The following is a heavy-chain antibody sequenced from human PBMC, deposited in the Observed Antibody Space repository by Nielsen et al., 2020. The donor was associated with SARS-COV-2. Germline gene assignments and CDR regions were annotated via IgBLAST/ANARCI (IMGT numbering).Heavy chain of an antibody. V-gene: IGHV3-33*01. Sequence: GGSLRLSCATSGFTFSGFGMHWVRQAPGKGLEWLAVIWFDGSNTYYADSVKGRFTISRDNSKNTLYLQMNSLRAEDTAVYYCATLTLTLYCSSTSCHFDYWGQGTLVTVSS. CDR3: ATLTLTLYCSSTSCHFDY. J-gene: IGHJ4*02. CDR2: IWFDGSNT. D-gene: IGHD2-2*01. CDR1: GFTFSGFG.